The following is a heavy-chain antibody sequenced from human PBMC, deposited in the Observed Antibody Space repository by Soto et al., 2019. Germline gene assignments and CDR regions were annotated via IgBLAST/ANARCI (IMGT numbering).Heavy chain of an antibody. CDR2: MNPTSGNT. CDR1: GYTFTSYD. Sequence: QVQLVQSGAEVKKPGASVKVSCKASGYTFTSYDINWVRQATGQGLEWMGWMNPTSGNTGYAQKFQGRVTMTRNTSISTAYMELSSLRSEDTAVYYCARDHSSGWYGPYYYYGMDVWGQGTTVTVSS. D-gene: IGHD6-19*01. V-gene: IGHV1-8*01. CDR3: ARDHSSGWYGPYYYYGMDV. J-gene: IGHJ6*02.